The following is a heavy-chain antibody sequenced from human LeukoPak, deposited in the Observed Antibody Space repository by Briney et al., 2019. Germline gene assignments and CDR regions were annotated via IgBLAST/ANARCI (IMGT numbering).Heavy chain of an antibody. CDR2: IDRDGSRI. Sequence: GGSLRLSCAVSGFTFSSYWMLWVRQPPGKGLVWVSRIDRDGSRINYADSVKGRFTISRDNGKNTLFLQMNSLRAEDAAVYYCVRGNDYGGPHYWGQGTLVTVSS. V-gene: IGHV3-74*01. CDR3: VRGNDYGGPHY. D-gene: IGHD4-23*01. J-gene: IGHJ4*02. CDR1: GFTFSSYW.